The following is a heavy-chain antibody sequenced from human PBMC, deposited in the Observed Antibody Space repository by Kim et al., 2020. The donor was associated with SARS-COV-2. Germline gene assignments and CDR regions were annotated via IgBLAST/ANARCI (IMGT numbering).Heavy chain of an antibody. CDR2: IDPSDSYT. V-gene: IGHV5-10-1*01. D-gene: IGHD3-22*01. Sequence: GASLQISCKGSGYSFTSYWISWVRQMPGKGLEWMGRIDPSDSYTNYSPSFQGHVTISADKSISTAYLQWSSLKASDTAMYYCARHYYYDSSGYYTYDYWGQGTLVTVSS. J-gene: IGHJ4*02. CDR3: ARHYYYDSSGYYTYDY. CDR1: GYSFTSYW.